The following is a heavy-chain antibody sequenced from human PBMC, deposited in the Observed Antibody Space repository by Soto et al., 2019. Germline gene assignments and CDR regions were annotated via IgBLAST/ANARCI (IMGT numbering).Heavy chain of an antibody. CDR2: IIPILGIA. D-gene: IGHD3-9*01. CDR1: GYTFTSYG. Sequence: SVKVSCKASGYTFTSYGISWVRQAPGQGLEWMGRIIPILGIANYAQKFQGRVTITADKSTSTAYMELSSLRSEDTAVYYCATIMQPLFDWLPPSPYGMDVWGQGTTVTVSS. CDR3: ATIMQPLFDWLPPSPYGMDV. J-gene: IGHJ6*02. V-gene: IGHV1-69*04.